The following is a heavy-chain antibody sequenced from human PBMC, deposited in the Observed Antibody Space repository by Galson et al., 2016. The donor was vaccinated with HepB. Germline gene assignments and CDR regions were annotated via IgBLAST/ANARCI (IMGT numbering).Heavy chain of an antibody. Sequence: SETLSLTCDVYGGSLSGNFWSWIRQPPGKGLEWIGEINHSGGTNYNPSLKSRVTISLDTSKSQISPKVTSVTAADTAVYYCARVPRYGAHDYYGTDVWGQGTTVTVSS. CDR1: GGSLSGNF. CDR3: ARVPRYGAHDYYGTDV. D-gene: IGHD5-12*01. J-gene: IGHJ6*02. CDR2: INHSGGT. V-gene: IGHV4-34*01.